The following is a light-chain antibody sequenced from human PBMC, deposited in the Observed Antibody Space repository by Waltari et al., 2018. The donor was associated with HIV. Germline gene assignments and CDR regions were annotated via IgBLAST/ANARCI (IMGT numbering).Light chain of an antibody. CDR1: QSVSSN. CDR2: GAS. Sequence: EIVMMQSPATLSVSPGERANLSCRASQSVSSNLAWYQQKPGQAPRLLIYGASTRATGIPARFGGSGSGTEFTLTISSLQSEDFAVYYCQQFNNWPYTFGQGTKREIK. V-gene: IGKV3-15*01. J-gene: IGKJ2*01. CDR3: QQFNNWPYT.